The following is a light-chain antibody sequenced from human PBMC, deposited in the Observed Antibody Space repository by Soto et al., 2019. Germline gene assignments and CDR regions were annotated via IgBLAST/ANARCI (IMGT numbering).Light chain of an antibody. V-gene: IGLV2-14*01. CDR2: EVR. Sequence: QSVLNQPASVSGSAGQSITISCSGTMRDVGAYNLVSWYQQHPGTAPKLIIYEVRNRPSGISSRFYGSRSGNTASLTITGLQSEDEGDYYCSAYTARRTLVFGGGTKVTVL. CDR3: SAYTARRTLV. J-gene: IGLJ3*02. CDR1: MRDVGAYNL.